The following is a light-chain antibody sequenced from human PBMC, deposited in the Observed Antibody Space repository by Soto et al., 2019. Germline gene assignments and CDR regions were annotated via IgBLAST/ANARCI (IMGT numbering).Light chain of an antibody. CDR1: QPVFIRY. CDR3: QQFGDSLT. J-gene: IGKJ4*01. V-gene: IGKV3-20*01. Sequence: ETVLTQSPGTLSLSPGERATLSCRASQPVFIRYSAWYQQKPGQAPRLLIYGASTRATGIPDRFSGSGSGTDFTLTVSRLEPEDFAVYYCQQFGDSLTFGGGTKVDIK. CDR2: GAS.